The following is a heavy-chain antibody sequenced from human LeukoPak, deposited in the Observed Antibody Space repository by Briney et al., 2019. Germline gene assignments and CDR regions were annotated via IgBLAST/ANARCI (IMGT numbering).Heavy chain of an antibody. Sequence: GGSLRLSCAASGFTFSSHSMSWVRQAPGKGLEWVSSISSSSDYIYYVDSLKGRFTISRDNARNSLYLQMNSLRAEDTAVYYCARESPYGMDVWGQGTTVTVSS. J-gene: IGHJ6*02. V-gene: IGHV3-21*01. CDR1: GFTFSSHS. CDR3: ARESPYGMDV. CDR2: ISSSSDYI.